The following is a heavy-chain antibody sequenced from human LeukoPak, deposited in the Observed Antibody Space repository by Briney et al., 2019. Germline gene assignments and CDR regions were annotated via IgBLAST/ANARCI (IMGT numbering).Heavy chain of an antibody. V-gene: IGHV3-74*01. J-gene: IGHJ4*02. CDR3: ARDGSLPDY. CDR1: GFTFSDYW. CDR2: IISDGSST. Sequence: PGGSLRLSCAASGFTFSDYWMHWVRQTPGVGLVWVSRIISDGSSTSYADSVKGRFTISRDNAKNTLYLQMNSLRVEDTAVYYCARDGSLPDYWGQGTLVTVSS.